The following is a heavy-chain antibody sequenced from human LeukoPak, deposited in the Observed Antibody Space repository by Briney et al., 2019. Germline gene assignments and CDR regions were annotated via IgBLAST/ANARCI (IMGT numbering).Heavy chain of an antibody. CDR2: IRDDGSNK. J-gene: IGHJ6*03. CDR1: GFTFSSSG. CDR3: AREHSGYDFPGRDYYYMDV. V-gene: IGHV3-30*02. Sequence: PGGSLRLSCAASGFTFSSSGMHWVRQAPGKGLEWVAFIRDDGSNKYYADSVKGRFTISRDNSKNTLYLQMNSLRAEDTAVYYCAREHSGYDFPGRDYYYMDVWGKGTTVTVSS. D-gene: IGHD5-12*01.